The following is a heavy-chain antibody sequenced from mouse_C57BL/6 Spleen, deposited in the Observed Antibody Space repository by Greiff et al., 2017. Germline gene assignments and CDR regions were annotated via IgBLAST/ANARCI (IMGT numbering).Heavy chain of an antibody. Sequence: QVQLQQSGAELARPGASVKMSCKASGYTFTSYTMHWVKQRPGQGLEWIGYINPSSGYTKYNQKFKDKATLTADKSSSTAYMQLSSLTSEDSAVXYCARYGSSDWYFDVWGTGTTVTVSS. CDR3: ARYGSSDWYFDV. D-gene: IGHD1-1*01. CDR2: INPSSGYT. V-gene: IGHV1-4*01. J-gene: IGHJ1*03. CDR1: GYTFTSYT.